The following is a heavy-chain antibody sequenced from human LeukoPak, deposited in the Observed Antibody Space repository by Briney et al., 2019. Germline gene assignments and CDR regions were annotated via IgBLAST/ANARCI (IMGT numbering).Heavy chain of an antibody. Sequence: PGGTLRLSCAASGFTFSSYGMSWVRQAPGKGLEWVSAISGSGGSTYYADSVKGRFTISRDNSKNTLYLQMNSLRAEDTAVYYCAKAERGSRGVGYFDYWGQGALVTVSS. CDR2: ISGSGGST. D-gene: IGHD3-10*01. J-gene: IGHJ4*02. CDR1: GFTFSSYG. V-gene: IGHV3-23*01. CDR3: AKAERGSRGVGYFDY.